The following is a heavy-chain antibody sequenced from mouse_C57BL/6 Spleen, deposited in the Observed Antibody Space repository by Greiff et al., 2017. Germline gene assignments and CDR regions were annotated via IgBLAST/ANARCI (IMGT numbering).Heavy chain of an antibody. V-gene: IGHV1-52*01. CDR1: GYTFTSYW. CDR3: AKIYYGKTYWYFDV. D-gene: IGHD2-1*01. Sequence: VQLQQPGAELVRPGSSVKLSCKASGYTFTSYWMHWVKQRPIQGLEWIGNIDPSDSETHYNQKFKDKATLTVDKSSSTAYMQLSSLTSEDSAVYYCAKIYYGKTYWYFDVWGTGTTVTVSS. CDR2: IDPSDSET. J-gene: IGHJ1*03.